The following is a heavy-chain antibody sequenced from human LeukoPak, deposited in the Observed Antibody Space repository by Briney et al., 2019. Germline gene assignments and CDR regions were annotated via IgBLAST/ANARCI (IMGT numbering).Heavy chain of an antibody. V-gene: IGHV1-69*04. J-gene: IGHJ5*02. CDR3: AREISSSTGGDWFDP. CDR1: GGTFSSYA. Sequence: ASVKVSCKASGGTFSSYAISWVRQAPGQGLEWMGRIIPILGIANYAQKFQGRVTITADKSTSTAYMELSSLRSEDTAVYYCAREISSSTGGDWFDPWGQGTLVTVSS. D-gene: IGHD2-2*01. CDR2: IIPILGIA.